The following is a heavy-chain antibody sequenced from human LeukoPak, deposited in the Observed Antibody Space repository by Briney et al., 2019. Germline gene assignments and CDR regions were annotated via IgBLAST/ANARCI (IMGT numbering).Heavy chain of an antibody. V-gene: IGHV1-18*01. CDR2: ISAYNGNT. CDR1: GYTFTSYG. J-gene: IGHJ6*02. CDR3: ARSYSSSWYSGYYYYGMDV. D-gene: IGHD6-13*01. Sequence: ASVKVSCTASGYTFTSYGISWVRQAPGQGLEWMGWISAYNGNTNYAQKLQGRVTMTTDTSTSTAYMELRSLRSDDTAVYYCARSYSSSWYSGYYYYGMDVWGQGTTVTVSS.